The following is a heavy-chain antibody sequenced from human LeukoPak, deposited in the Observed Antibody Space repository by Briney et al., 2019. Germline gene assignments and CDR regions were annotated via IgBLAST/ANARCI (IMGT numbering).Heavy chain of an antibody. CDR3: ARGLNTVTQIMTY. D-gene: IGHD4-17*01. CDR2: LYSDGTT. J-gene: IGHJ4*02. Sequence: GGSLRLSCAASGFPVSSNFMSWVRQAPGKGLEWVSILYSDGTTYYADSVKGRFSISRDNSKYTLYLQMNNLRTEDTAIYYCARGLNTVTQIMTYWGQGTLVTVSS. CDR1: GFPVSSNF. V-gene: IGHV3-66*02.